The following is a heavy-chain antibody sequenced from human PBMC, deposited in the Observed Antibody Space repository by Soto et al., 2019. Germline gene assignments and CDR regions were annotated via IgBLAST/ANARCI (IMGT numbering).Heavy chain of an antibody. Sequence: SETLSLTCPVSGASISGYYWSWIRKSAGKGLEWIGRIYATGTTDYNPSLKSRVMMSVDTSKKQFSLKLRSVTAADTAVYYCVRDGTKTLRDWFDPWGQGISVTVSS. D-gene: IGHD1-1*01. J-gene: IGHJ5*02. CDR1: GASISGYY. V-gene: IGHV4-4*07. CDR2: IYATGTT. CDR3: VRDGTKTLRDWFDP.